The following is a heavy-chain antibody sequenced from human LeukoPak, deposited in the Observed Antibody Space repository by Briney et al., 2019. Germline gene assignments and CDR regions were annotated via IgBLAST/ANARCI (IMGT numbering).Heavy chain of an antibody. CDR1: GGSISSYY. Sequence: SETLSLTCTVSGGSISSYYWSWIRQPSGKGLEWIGYIYYSGSTNYNPSLKSRVTISVDTSKNQFSLKLSSVTAADTAVYYCARGVVPAAIDYWGQGTLVTVSS. D-gene: IGHD2-2*02. CDR3: ARGVVPAAIDY. V-gene: IGHV4-59*01. CDR2: IYYSGST. J-gene: IGHJ4*02.